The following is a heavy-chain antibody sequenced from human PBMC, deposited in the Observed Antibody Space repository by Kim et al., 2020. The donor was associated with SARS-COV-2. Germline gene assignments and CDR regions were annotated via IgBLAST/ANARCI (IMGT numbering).Heavy chain of an antibody. CDR2: MNPNSGNT. V-gene: IGHV1-8*01. CDR3: ARVGDDFWRQPIDY. Sequence: ASVKVSCKASGYTFTSYDINWVRQATGQGLEWMGWMNPNSGNTGYAQKFQGRVTMTRNTSISTAYMELSSLRSEDTAVYYCARVGDDFWRQPIDYWGQGTLVTVSS. D-gene: IGHD3-3*01. CDR1: GYTFTSYD. J-gene: IGHJ4*02.